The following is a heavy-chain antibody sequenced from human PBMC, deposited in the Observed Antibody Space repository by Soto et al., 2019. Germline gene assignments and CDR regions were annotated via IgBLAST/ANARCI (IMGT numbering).Heavy chain of an antibody. V-gene: IGHV4-34*01. CDR3: ARIAGYDLDHDYGDGWAY. CDR1: GGSFSGYY. D-gene: IGHD4-17*01. Sequence: SETLSLTCAVYGGSFSGYYWSWIRQPPGKGLEWIGEINHSGSTNYNPSLKSRVTISVDTSKNQFSLKLSSVTAADTAVYYCARIAGYDLDHDYGDGWAYWGQGTLVTVSS. J-gene: IGHJ4*02. CDR2: INHSGST.